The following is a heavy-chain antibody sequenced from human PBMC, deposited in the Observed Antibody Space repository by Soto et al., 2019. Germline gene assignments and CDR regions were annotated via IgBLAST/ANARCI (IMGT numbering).Heavy chain of an antibody. CDR3: AKNGDFWSWGMDV. CDR2: ISSSGDGT. V-gene: IGHV3-23*01. Sequence: PGWSLRLSCAASGFTFSTYAMTWVRHAPGKGLEWVAIISSSGDGTYYVDSVKGRFTISRDNSRNTLNLQMNSLRAEDTAVYYCAKNGDFWSWGMDVWGQGNTVTVSS. J-gene: IGHJ6*02. CDR1: GFTFSTYA. D-gene: IGHD3-3*01.